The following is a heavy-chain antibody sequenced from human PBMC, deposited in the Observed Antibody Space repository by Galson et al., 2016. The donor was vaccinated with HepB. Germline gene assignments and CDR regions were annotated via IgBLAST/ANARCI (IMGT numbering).Heavy chain of an antibody. V-gene: IGHV3-30*03. D-gene: IGHD2-21*01. J-gene: IGHJ4*02. CDR3: ARGGGYYYFDY. CDR2: ISYDRSTK. Sequence: SLRLSCAASGFTFSSYGMHWVRQAPGKGLEWVAVISYDRSTKYYADSVKGRFTISRDNAKNTLYLQMNSLRAEDTAVNYCARGGGYYYFDYWGQGNLVTVSS. CDR1: GFTFSSYG.